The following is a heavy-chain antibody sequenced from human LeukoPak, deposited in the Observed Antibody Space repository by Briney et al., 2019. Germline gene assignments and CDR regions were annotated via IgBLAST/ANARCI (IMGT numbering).Heavy chain of an antibody. CDR2: IYYSGST. CDR3: ASQYRDGYNLVDY. Sequence: SETLSLTCTVSGGSISSGDYYWSWIRQPPGKGLEWIGYIYYSGSTYYNPSLKSRVTISVDTSKNQFSLRLSSVTAADTAVYYCASQYRDGYNLVDYWGQGTLVTVSS. J-gene: IGHJ4*02. CDR1: GGSISSGDYY. D-gene: IGHD5-24*01. V-gene: IGHV4-30-4*08.